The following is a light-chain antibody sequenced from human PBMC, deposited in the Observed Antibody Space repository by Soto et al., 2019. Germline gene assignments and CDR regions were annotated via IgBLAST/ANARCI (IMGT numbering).Light chain of an antibody. CDR1: SSDVGAYDY. CDR3: SSYTSSSTRV. J-gene: IGLJ1*01. Sequence: QSVLTKPASVTGSPGRSITISCTGTSSDVGAYDYVSWYQQHPDKAPKLMIYEVSNRPSGVSNRFPGSKSVNTATLTISGLQADDEADYYCSSYTSSSTRVFGTGTKVTVL. CDR2: EVS. V-gene: IGLV2-14*03.